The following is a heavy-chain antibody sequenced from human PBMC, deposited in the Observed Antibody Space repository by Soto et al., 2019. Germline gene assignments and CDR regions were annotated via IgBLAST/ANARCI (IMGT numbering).Heavy chain of an antibody. CDR3: ARVSGIYYYGMDV. J-gene: IGHJ6*02. CDR1: GGSFSGYY. D-gene: IGHD3-10*01. V-gene: IGHV4-34*01. CDR2: INHSGST. Sequence: SETLSLPCAVYGGSFSGYYWNWIRQPPGKGLEWIGEINHSGSTNYNPSLKSRVTISVDTSKNQFSLKLSSVTAADTAVYYCARVSGIYYYGMDVWGQGTTVT.